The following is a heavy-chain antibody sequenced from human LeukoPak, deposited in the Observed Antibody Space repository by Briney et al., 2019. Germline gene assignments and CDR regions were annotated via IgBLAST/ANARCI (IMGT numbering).Heavy chain of an antibody. CDR1: GGSISSSSYY. CDR3: ARVVVVVPAAEAYYYYYYYMDV. V-gene: IGHV4-39*07. CDR2: IYYSGST. D-gene: IGHD2-2*01. Sequence: PSETLSLTCTVSGGSISSSSYYWGWIRQPPGKGLEWIGSIYYSGSTYYNPSLKSRVTISVDTSKNQFSLKLSSVTAADTAVYYCARVVVVVPAAEAYYYYYYYMDVWGKGTTVTVSS. J-gene: IGHJ6*03.